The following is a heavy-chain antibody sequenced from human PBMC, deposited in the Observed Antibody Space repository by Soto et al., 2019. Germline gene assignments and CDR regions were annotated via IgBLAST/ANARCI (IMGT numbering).Heavy chain of an antibody. CDR1: GYTFTSYA. J-gene: IGHJ4*02. Sequence: ASVKVSCKASGYTFTSYAMHWVRQAPGQRLEWMGWINAGNGNTKYSQKFQGRVTITRDTSASTAYMELSSLRSEDTAVYYCARDPRAMVIQYYFDYWGQGTLVTVSS. V-gene: IGHV1-3*01. CDR2: INAGNGNT. CDR3: ARDPRAMVIQYYFDY. D-gene: IGHD3-22*01.